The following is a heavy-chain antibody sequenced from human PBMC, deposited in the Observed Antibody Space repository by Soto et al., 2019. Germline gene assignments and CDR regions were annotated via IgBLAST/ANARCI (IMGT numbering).Heavy chain of an antibody. D-gene: IGHD3-3*01. CDR2: IYYSGST. CDR1: GGSISSSSYY. Sequence: SETPSLTCTVSGGSISSSSYYWGWIRQPPGKGLEWIGSIYYSGSTYYNPSLKSRVTISVDTSKNQFSLKLSSVTAADTAVYNCARRRSGYYASYFDYWGQGTLVTVSS. CDR3: ARRRSGYYASYFDY. J-gene: IGHJ4*02. V-gene: IGHV4-39*01.